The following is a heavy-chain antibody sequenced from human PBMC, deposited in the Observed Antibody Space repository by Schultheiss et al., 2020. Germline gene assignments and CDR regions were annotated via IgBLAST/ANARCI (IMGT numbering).Heavy chain of an antibody. CDR2: ISSSSSYI. CDR1: GFTFSSYS. Sequence: GGSLRLSCAASGFTFSSYSMNWVRQAPGKGLEWVSSISSSSSYIYYADSVKGRFTISRDNAKNSLYLQMNSLRAEDTAVYYCARCGGTSGGGYGMDVWGKGTTVNVSS. CDR3: ARCGGTSGGGYGMDV. V-gene: IGHV3-21*01. J-gene: IGHJ6*04. D-gene: IGHD3-16*01.